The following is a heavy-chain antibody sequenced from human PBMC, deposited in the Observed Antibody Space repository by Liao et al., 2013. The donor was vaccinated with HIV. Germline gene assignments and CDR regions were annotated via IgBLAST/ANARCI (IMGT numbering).Heavy chain of an antibody. Sequence: QVHLHESGPGLVKPSETLSLSCTVSGGSISNYYWSWIRQPAGKGLEWLGRIYSSGSTTYSPSLKTRVTMSVDTSKNQFSLKLSSVTAADTAVYYCARTDQYYDFWNGYENWFDPWGQGTLVTVSS. D-gene: IGHD3-3*01. J-gene: IGHJ5*02. CDR1: GGSISNYY. CDR3: ARTDQYYDFWNGYENWFDP. V-gene: IGHV4-4*07. CDR2: IYSSGST.